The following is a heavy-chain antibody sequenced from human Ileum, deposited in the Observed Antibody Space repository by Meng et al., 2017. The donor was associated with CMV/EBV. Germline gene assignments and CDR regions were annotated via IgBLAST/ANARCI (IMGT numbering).Heavy chain of an antibody. Sequence: GGSLRPSCAASGFSFSDFWSSWIRQAPGKGLEWVANINQDGSEKYYADSVTGRFTISRDNAENSLYLQMNSLRVEDTAVYYCARDADFWSGSDYWGQGTLVTVSS. V-gene: IGHV3-7*01. J-gene: IGHJ4*02. CDR2: INQDGSEK. CDR1: GFSFSDFW. D-gene: IGHD3-3*01. CDR3: ARDADFWSGSDY.